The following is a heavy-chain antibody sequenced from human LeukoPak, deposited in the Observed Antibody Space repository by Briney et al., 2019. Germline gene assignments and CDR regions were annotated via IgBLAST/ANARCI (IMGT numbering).Heavy chain of an antibody. CDR1: GGTFSSYT. D-gene: IGHD6-19*01. V-gene: IGHV1-69*02. CDR2: IIPILGIA. Sequence: GASVKVSCKASGGTFSSYTISWVRQAPGQGLEWMGRIIPILGIANYAQKFQGRVTITADKSTSTAYMELSSLRSEDTAVYYCARVVSSGWYNRLDYWGQGTLVTVSS. J-gene: IGHJ4*02. CDR3: ARVVSSGWYNRLDY.